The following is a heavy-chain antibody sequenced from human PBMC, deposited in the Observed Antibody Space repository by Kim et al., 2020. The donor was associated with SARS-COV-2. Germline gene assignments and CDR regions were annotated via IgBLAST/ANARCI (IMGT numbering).Heavy chain of an antibody. D-gene: IGHD1-26*01. CDR3: ASGRGLGY. J-gene: IGHJ4*02. V-gene: IGHV3-7*03. CDR1: GFTFSNYW. CDR2: IKQDGSGK. Sequence: GGSLRLSCAASGFTFSNYWMSWVRQAPGKGLEWVANIKQDGSGKYYVDSVKGRFTISRDNARNSLYLQMNSLRAEDTAVYHCASGRGLGYWGQGTLVTVSS.